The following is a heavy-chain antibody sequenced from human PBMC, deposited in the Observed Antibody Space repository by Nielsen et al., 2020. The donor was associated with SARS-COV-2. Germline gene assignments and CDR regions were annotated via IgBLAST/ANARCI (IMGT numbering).Heavy chain of an antibody. CDR1: GFTVSSNY. CDR3: ARGASSFDH. D-gene: IGHD3-10*01. J-gene: IGHJ4*02. CDR2: IYSDGAT. V-gene: IGHV3-53*01. Sequence: GGSLRLSCAASGFTVSSNYMTWVRQAPGKGLEWVSFIYSDGATYYADSVKGRFTISRDNSKNTLYLQMNSLRAEDTAVYYCARGASSFDHWGQGTLVTVSS.